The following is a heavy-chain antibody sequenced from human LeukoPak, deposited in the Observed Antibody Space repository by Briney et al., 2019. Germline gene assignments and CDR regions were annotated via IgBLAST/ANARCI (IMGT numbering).Heavy chain of an antibody. CDR1: GGSNSSGSYY. Sequence: SETLSLTCTVSGGSNSSGSYYWSWIRQPAGKGLEWIGRIYTSGSTNYNPSLKSRVTISVDTSKNQFSLKLSSVTAADTAVYYCAILTTLKSVDYWGQGTLVTVSS. J-gene: IGHJ4*02. CDR3: AILTTLKSVDY. V-gene: IGHV4-61*02. CDR2: IYTSGST. D-gene: IGHD3-9*01.